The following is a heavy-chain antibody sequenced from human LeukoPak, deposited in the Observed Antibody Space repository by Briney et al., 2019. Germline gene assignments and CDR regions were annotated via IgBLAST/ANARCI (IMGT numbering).Heavy chain of an antibody. CDR3: ARLSSSWYGRRENWFDP. CDR2: INHSGST. D-gene: IGHD6-13*01. J-gene: IGHJ5*02. V-gene: IGHV4-34*01. Sequence: SETLSLTCAVYGGSFSGYYWSWIRQPPGKGLEWIGEINHSGSTNYNPSLKSRVTISVDTSKNQFSLKLSSVSAADTAVYYCARLSSSWYGRRENWFDPWGQGTLVTVSS. CDR1: GGSFSGYY.